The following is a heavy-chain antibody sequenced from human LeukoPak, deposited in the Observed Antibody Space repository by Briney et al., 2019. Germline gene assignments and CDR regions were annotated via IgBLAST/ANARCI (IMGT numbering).Heavy chain of an antibody. V-gene: IGHV3-23*01. Sequence: TGGSLRLSCAASGFTFSSYAMNWVRQAPGKGREWVSSLSGSGDYTYYADYVKGGFTISRDNSKNTLYLQMNSLRAEDTAVYYCAKTTGYYSSSPLDYWGQGTLVTVSS. CDR1: GFTFSSYA. CDR3: AKTTGYYSSSPLDY. J-gene: IGHJ4*02. CDR2: LSGSGDYT. D-gene: IGHD3-9*01.